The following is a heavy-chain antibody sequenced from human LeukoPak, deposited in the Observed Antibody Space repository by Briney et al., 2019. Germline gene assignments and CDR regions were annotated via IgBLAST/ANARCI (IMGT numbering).Heavy chain of an antibody. CDR1: GYTFTGYY. CDR2: INPNSGGT. Sequence: RASVKVSCKASGYTFTGYYMHWVRQAPGQGLEWMGWINPNSGGTNYAQKFQGRVTMTRDMSTSTVYMELSSLRSEDTAVYYCARIWTGGYWGQGTLVTVSS. J-gene: IGHJ4*02. V-gene: IGHV1-2*02. CDR3: ARIWTGGY. D-gene: IGHD3/OR15-3a*01.